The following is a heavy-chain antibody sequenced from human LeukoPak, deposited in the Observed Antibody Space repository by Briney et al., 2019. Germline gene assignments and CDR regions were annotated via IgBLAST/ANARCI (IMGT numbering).Heavy chain of an antibody. J-gene: IGHJ4*02. CDR2: TRNKANSYIT. V-gene: IGHV3-72*01. CDR3: ASVRGTFGY. Sequence: GGSLRLSCAASGFTFSDHFLDWVRQAPGKGLEWVGRTRNKANSYITEYAASVKGRFTISRDDSKNSLYLQMSSLKTGDTAMYYCASVRGTFGYWGQGTLVTVSS. CDR1: GFTFSDHF. D-gene: IGHD1-26*01.